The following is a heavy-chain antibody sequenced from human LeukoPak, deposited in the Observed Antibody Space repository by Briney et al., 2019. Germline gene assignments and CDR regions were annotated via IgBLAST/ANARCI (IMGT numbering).Heavy chain of an antibody. CDR1: GFIFGDHA. D-gene: IGHD5-18*01. V-gene: IGHV3-49*04. Sequence: GQSLRLSCTASGFIFGDHAMSWVRQAPGKGLEWVGFIRSKAYGGTTEYAASVKGRFTISRDDSEGIAYLQMNSLRIDDTAVYYCARGPIHLWLHNGMDVCGQGTTVIVFS. CDR2: IRSKAYGGTT. CDR3: ARGPIHLWLHNGMDV. J-gene: IGHJ6*02.